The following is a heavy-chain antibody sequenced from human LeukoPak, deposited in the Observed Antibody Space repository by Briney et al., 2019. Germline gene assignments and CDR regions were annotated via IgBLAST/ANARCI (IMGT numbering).Heavy chain of an antibody. V-gene: IGHV3-48*03. CDR3: ARPLYGDYGGDYYMDV. J-gene: IGHJ6*03. D-gene: IGHD4-17*01. CDR2: ISSSGSTI. CDR1: GFTFSSYE. Sequence: GGSLRLSCAASGFTFSSYEMNWVRQAPGKGLEWVSYISSSGSTIYYADSVKGRFTISRDNAKNSLYLQMNSLRAEDTAVYYCARPLYGDYGGDYYMDVWGKGTTVTISS.